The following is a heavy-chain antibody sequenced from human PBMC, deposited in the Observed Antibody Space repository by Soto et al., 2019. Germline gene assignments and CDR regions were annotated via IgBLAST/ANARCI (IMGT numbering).Heavy chain of an antibody. CDR2: INHSGST. D-gene: IGHD3-10*01. Sequence: QVQLQQWGAGLLKPSETLSLTCAVYGGSFSGYYWSWIRQPPGKGLEWIGEINHSGSTNYNPSLKKRVTITGGPSQNQVSPKLSFVTAADQAGYYCARGYYNQYYHHMEVRGKGTTVTVSS. J-gene: IGHJ6*03. CDR1: GGSFSGYY. V-gene: IGHV4-34*01. CDR3: ARGYYNQYYHHMEV.